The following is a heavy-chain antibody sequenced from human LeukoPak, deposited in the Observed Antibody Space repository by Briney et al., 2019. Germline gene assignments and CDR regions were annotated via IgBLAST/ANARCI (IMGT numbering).Heavy chain of an antibody. J-gene: IGHJ6*03. CDR1: GYTFTSYD. CDR2: MNPYNGNT. Sequence: ASVKVSCKASGYTFTSYDINWVRQATGQRLECMGWMNPYNGNTGYAQKFEGRVIMTRDTSISTAYLELSSLTSEDTAVYYCARAAVNLHPNHYYYMDVWGKGTTVTVSS. V-gene: IGHV1-8*01. CDR3: ARAAVNLHPNHYYYMDV.